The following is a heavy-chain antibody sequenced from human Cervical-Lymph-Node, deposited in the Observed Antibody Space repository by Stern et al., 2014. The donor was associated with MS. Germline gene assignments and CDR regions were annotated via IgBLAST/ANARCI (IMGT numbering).Heavy chain of an antibody. J-gene: IGHJ4*02. Sequence: QVQLVESGAAVKKPGASVKVSCEASGYTFTSYGISWVRQAPGQGLEWMGWSRACKNSTKYQQKVQGGVTMTTDPAASTAYMELRSLRSDDTAVYYCARDSIAVPAKTGDHWGQGTLVTVSS. CDR1: GYTFTSYG. CDR3: ARDSIAVPAKTGDH. V-gene: IGHV1-18*01. CDR2: SRACKNST. D-gene: IGHD2-15*01.